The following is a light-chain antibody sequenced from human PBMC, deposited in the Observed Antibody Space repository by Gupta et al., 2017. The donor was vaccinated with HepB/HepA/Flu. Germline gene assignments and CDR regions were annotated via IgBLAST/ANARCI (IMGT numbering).Light chain of an antibody. CDR3: QQYGSSYFT. V-gene: IGKV3-20*01. J-gene: IGKJ5*01. CDR2: GAS. Sequence: EIVLTQSPGTLSLSPGERATLSCRASQSVSSSYLAWYQQKPGRTPRLLMFGASSRATGIPDKFSGSASGTDFTLTISRLEPEDFAVYYCQQYGSSYFTFGQGTRLEIK. CDR1: QSVSSSY.